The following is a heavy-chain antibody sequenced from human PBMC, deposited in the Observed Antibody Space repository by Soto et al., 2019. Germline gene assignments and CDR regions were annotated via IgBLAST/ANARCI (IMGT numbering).Heavy chain of an antibody. D-gene: IGHD6-6*01. J-gene: IGHJ5*02. V-gene: IGHV3-30-3*01. Sequence: GGSLRLSCAASGFTFSSYAMHWVRQAPGKGLEWVAVISYDGSNKYYADSVKGRFTISRDNSKNTLYLQMNSLRAEDTAVYYCARIYSSSSVGWFDPWGQGTLVTVSS. CDR3: ARIYSSSSVGWFDP. CDR2: ISYDGSNK. CDR1: GFTFSSYA.